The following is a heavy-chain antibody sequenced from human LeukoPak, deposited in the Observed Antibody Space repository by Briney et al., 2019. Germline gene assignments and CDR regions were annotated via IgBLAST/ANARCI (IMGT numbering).Heavy chain of an antibody. D-gene: IGHD4-23*01. Sequence: GGSLRLSCAASGFTFSNFWMTWVRQAPGKGLEWVANIKHDGSQTYYVDSVKGRFTISRDNAQNLLYLQMNSLRAEDTAVYYCARGDYGGDYFDYWGQGTLVTVSS. CDR1: GFTFSNFW. J-gene: IGHJ4*02. V-gene: IGHV3-7*05. CDR2: IKHDGSQT. CDR3: ARGDYGGDYFDY.